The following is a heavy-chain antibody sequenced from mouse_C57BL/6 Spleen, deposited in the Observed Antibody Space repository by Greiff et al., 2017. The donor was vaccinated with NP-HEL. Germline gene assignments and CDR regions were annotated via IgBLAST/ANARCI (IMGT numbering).Heavy chain of an antibody. V-gene: IGHV10-1*01. CDR1: GFSFNTYA. Sequence: EVMLVESGGGLVQPQGSLKLSCAASGFSFNTYAMNWVRQAPGKGLEWVARIRSKSNNYATYYADSVKDRFTISRDDSESMLYMQMNNLKTEDTAMYYCGRPAYYSNYQDYWGQGTSVTVSS. CDR3: GRPAYYSNYQDY. CDR2: IRSKSNNYAT. J-gene: IGHJ4*01. D-gene: IGHD2-5*01.